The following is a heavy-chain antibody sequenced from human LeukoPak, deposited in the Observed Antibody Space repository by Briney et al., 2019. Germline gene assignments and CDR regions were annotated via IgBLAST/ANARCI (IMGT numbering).Heavy chain of an antibody. V-gene: IGHV3-30*18. Sequence: GGSLTLSCGASAFPLSNYGKHWARQAPGKGLEWVAIISYYESGKYYADYVKGRVTISRDNSKNTVYLQMNSLRAEDTAVYYCANEDLGPGDYPCCYGMDVWGKGTTVNVSP. D-gene: IGHD4-17*01. J-gene: IGHJ6*04. CDR2: ISYYESGK. CDR3: ANEDLGPGDYPCCYGMDV. CDR1: AFPLSNYG.